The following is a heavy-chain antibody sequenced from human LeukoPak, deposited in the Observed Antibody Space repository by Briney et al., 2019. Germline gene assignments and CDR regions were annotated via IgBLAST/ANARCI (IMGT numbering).Heavy chain of an antibody. CDR1: GFTFSSYA. D-gene: IGHD3-9*01. V-gene: IGHV3-30*04. CDR2: ISYDGSNK. Sequence: PGGSLRLSCAASGFTFSSYAMHWVRQAPGKGLEWVAVISYDGSNKYYADSVKGRFTISRDNSKNTLYLQMNSLRAEDTAVYYCAREGNYDILTGYYISHYYYYYMDVWGKGTTVTVSS. CDR3: AREGNYDILTGYYISHYYYYYMDV. J-gene: IGHJ6*03.